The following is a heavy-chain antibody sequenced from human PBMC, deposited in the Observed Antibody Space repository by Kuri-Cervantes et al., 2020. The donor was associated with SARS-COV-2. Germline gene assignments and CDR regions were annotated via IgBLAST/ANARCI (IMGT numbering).Heavy chain of an antibody. V-gene: IGHV3-74*01. J-gene: IGHJ4*02. CDR1: GFTFSSYW. CDR2: INSDGSST. Sequence: GESLKISCAASGFTFSSYWMSWVRQAPGKGLVRVSRINSDGSSTSYADSVKGRFTISRDNAKNSLFLQMNSLRVEDTALYYCARAYSGIYYEDYWGQGTLVTVSS. D-gene: IGHD1-26*01. CDR3: ARAYSGIYYEDY.